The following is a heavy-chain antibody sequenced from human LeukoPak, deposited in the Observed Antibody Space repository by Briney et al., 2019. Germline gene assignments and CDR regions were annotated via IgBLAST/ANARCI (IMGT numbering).Heavy chain of an antibody. V-gene: IGHV4-34*01. J-gene: IGHJ4*02. Sequence: SETLSLTCAVYGGSFSGYYWSWIRQPPGKGLEWIGEINHSGSTNYNPSLKSRVTISVDTSKNHFSLKLSSVTAADTAMYFCAREGAGEIDSWGQGTLVTVSS. CDR2: INHSGST. CDR3: AREGAGEIDS. CDR1: GGSFSGYY.